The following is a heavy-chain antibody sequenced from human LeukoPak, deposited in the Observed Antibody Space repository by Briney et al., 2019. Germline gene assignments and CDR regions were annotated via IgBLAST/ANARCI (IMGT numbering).Heavy chain of an antibody. V-gene: IGHV3-21*01. D-gene: IGHD6-19*01. J-gene: IGHJ3*02. CDR2: ISSSSSYI. CDR3: ARDRHGSGWYLGGAFDI. Sequence: GGSLRLSCAASGFTFSSYSMNWVRQAPGKGLEWVSSISSSSSYIYYADSVKGRFTISRDNAKNSLYLQMNSLRAEDTAVYYCARDRHGSGWYLGGAFDIWGQGTMVTVSS. CDR1: GFTFSSYS.